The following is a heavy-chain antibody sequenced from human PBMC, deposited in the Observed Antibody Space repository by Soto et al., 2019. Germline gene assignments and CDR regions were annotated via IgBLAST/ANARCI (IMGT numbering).Heavy chain of an antibody. CDR2: ISSSSSTI. D-gene: IGHD5-18*01. CDR1: GFTFSSYS. Sequence: EVQLVESGGGLVQPGGSLRLSCAASGFTFSSYSMNWVRQAPGKGLEWVSYISSSSSTIYYADSVKGRFTISRDNAKNSLYLQMNSLRAEDTAVYYCARDLNTAMPNHYYYGMDVWGQGTTVTVSS. J-gene: IGHJ6*02. V-gene: IGHV3-48*01. CDR3: ARDLNTAMPNHYYYGMDV.